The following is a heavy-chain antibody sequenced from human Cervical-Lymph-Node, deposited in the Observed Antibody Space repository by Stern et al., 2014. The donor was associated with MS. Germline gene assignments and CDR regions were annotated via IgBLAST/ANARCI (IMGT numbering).Heavy chain of an antibody. CDR2: IWYDGSKK. CDR1: GFTFSNYA. Sequence: MQLVESGGGVVQPGTSLRISCAASGFTFSNYAMQWVRQAPGKGLEWVAVIWYDGSKKYYADSLKGRVTISRENPKNTVYLQMNSLRVEDTAVYYCARESLSIESLAAYYSYYGMDVWGQGTTVTVSS. D-gene: IGHD6-6*01. J-gene: IGHJ6*02. V-gene: IGHV3-33*01. CDR3: ARESLSIESLAAYYSYYGMDV.